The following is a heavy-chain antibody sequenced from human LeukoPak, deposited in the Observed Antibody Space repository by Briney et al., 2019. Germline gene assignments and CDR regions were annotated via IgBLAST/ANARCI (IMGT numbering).Heavy chain of an antibody. J-gene: IGHJ4*02. CDR2: IYHSGST. CDR3: ARIGNYYFDY. V-gene: IGHV4-4*02. CDR1: GFTFSSYAI. D-gene: IGHD1-1*01. Sequence: KAGGSLRLSCAASGFTFSSYAINWVRQPPGKGLEWIGEIYHSGSTNYNPSLKSRVTISVDKSKNQFSLKLTSVTAADTAVYYCARIGNYYFDYWGQGTLVTVSS.